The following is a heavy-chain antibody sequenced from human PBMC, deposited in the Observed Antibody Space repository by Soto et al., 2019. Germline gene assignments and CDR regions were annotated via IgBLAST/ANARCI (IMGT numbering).Heavy chain of an antibody. V-gene: IGHV1-69*13. D-gene: IGHD3-22*01. CDR1: GGTFSSYA. J-gene: IGHJ2*01. CDR2: IIPIFGTA. Sequence: SVKVSCKASGGTFSSYAISWVRQAPGQGLEWMGGIIPIFGTANYAQKFQGRVTITADESTSTAYMELSSLRSEDTAVYYCARSGVYYYDSSGSPWYFDLWGRGTLVTVSS. CDR3: ARSGVYYYDSSGSPWYFDL.